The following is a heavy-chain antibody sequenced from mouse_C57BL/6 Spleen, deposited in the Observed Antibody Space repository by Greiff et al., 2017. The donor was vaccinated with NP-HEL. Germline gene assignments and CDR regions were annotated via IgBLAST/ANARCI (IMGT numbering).Heavy chain of an antibody. Sequence: EVQLQQSGPGLVKPSQSLSLTCSVTGYSITSGYYWNWIRQFPGNKLEWMGYISYDGSNNYNPSLKNRISITRDTSKNQFFLKLNSVTTEDTATYYCARLYYSNYGFAYWGQGTLVTVSA. CDR1: GYSITSGYY. J-gene: IGHJ3*01. CDR2: ISYDGSN. D-gene: IGHD2-5*01. V-gene: IGHV3-6*01. CDR3: ARLYYSNYGFAY.